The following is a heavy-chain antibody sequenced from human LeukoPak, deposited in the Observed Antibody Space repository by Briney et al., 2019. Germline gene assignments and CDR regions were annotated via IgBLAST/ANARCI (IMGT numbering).Heavy chain of an antibody. J-gene: IGHJ4*02. CDR3: ARRGDGYELDY. Sequence: GGSLRLFCAAAGFSLSDHYMSWNRQAPGKGLEWVSYSSSSGSYTNYADSVKGRFTISRDNAKNSLYLQMNSLRAEDTAVYFCARRGDGYELDYWGQGTLVTVSS. CDR1: GFSLSDHY. V-gene: IGHV3-11*06. CDR2: SSSSGSYT. D-gene: IGHD5-24*01.